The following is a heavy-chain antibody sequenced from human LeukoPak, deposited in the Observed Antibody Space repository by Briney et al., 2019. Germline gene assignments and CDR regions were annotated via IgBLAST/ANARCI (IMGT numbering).Heavy chain of an antibody. J-gene: IGHJ4*02. D-gene: IGHD2-21*01. Sequence: SETLSLTCTVSGGSISSYYWSWIRQPPGKGLEWIGYIYYSGSTNYNPSLNSRVTISVDTSKNQFSLKLSSVTAADTAVYYCARGVVIAPQTFDYWGQGTLVTVSS. V-gene: IGHV4-59*01. CDR1: GGSISSYY. CDR3: ARGVVIAPQTFDY. CDR2: IYYSGST.